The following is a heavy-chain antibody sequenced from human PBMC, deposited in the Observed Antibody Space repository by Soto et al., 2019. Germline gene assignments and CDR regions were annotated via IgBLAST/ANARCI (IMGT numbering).Heavy chain of an antibody. CDR2: IYTSGST. CDR1: VVSISSYY. J-gene: IGHJ4*02. CDR3: ASSTDMRVLEEYYFEY. Sequence: SETLSLTCTFSVVSISSYYWSCIRHPAGKGLEWIGRIYTSGSTNYNPSLKSRVTMSVDTSKNQFSLKLSSVTAADTAVYYCASSTDMRVLEEYYFEYLGQGTLVNVSS. V-gene: IGHV4-4*07. D-gene: IGHD5-18*01.